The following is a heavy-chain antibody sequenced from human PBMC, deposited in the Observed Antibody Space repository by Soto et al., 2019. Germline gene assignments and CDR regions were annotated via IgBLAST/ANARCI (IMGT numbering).Heavy chain of an antibody. Sequence: SQTLSLTCVISGDSVSSNSAAGGCIIHSPSRGLEWLGRTYYRSKWYNDYAVSVKSRITINPDTSKNQFSLQLNSVTPEDTAVYYCARGRAAAAYGMDVWGQGTTVTVSS. CDR2: TYYRSKWYN. CDR1: GDSVSSNSAA. V-gene: IGHV6-1*01. J-gene: IGHJ6*02. D-gene: IGHD6-13*01. CDR3: ARGRAAAAYGMDV.